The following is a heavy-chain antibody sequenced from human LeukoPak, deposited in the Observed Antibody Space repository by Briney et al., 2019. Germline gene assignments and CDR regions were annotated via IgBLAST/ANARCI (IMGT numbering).Heavy chain of an antibody. Sequence: PGGSLRLSCSASGFTFSSYAMHWVRQAPGKGLEYVSAISSNGGSTYYADSVKGRFTISRDNSKNTLYLQMSSLRAEDTAVCYCVKDPTAMGGDYFDYWGQGTLVTVSS. CDR2: ISSNGGST. CDR3: VKDPTAMGGDYFDY. J-gene: IGHJ4*02. CDR1: GFTFSSYA. D-gene: IGHD5-18*01. V-gene: IGHV3-64D*06.